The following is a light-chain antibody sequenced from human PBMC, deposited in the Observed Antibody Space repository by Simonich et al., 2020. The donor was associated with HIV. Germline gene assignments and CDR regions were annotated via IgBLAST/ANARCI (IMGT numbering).Light chain of an antibody. CDR2: LAS. CDR3: QQYYTTPPT. J-gene: IGKJ1*01. CDR1: RNILYNSNNKNY. V-gene: IGKV4-1*01. Sequence: DIVMTQSPDSLAVSLGERATINCKSSRNILYNSNNKNYLAWYQQKPGQPPNLLIYLASTRESGVPDRFSASGSGTDFTLTISSLQAEDVAVYYCQQYYTTPPTFGQGTKVEIK.